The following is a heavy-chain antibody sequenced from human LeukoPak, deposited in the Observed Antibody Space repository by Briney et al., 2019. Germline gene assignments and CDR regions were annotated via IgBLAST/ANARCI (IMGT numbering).Heavy chain of an antibody. CDR3: ASSIKYYYDSSGYYY. D-gene: IGHD3-22*01. J-gene: IGHJ4*02. CDR1: GFTFSSYA. V-gene: IGHV3-23*01. Sequence: GGSLRLSCAASGFTFSSYAMSWVRQAPGKGLEWVSGISGGGISTYYADSVKGRFTISRDNAKNSLYLQMNSLRAEDTAVYYCASSIKYYYDSSGYYYWGQGTLVTVSS. CDR2: ISGGGIST.